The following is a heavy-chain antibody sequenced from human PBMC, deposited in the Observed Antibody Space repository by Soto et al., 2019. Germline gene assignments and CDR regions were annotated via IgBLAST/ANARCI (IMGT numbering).Heavy chain of an antibody. CDR2: MNGNNGDT. CDR3: AKNGQPPYYYYGMDV. V-gene: IGHV1-8*01. Sequence: ASVKVSCKASGYTFTTYDINWVRQATGQGLEWMGWMNGNNGDTEYAQKFQGRVTMTIDTSTTTAYMELRSLTSDDRAVYYCAKNGQPPYYYYGMDVWGQGTTVTVSS. J-gene: IGHJ6*02. D-gene: IGHD2-8*01. CDR1: GYTFTTYD.